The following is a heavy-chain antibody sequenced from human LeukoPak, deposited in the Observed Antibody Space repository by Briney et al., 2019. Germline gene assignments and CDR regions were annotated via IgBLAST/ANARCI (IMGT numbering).Heavy chain of an antibody. Sequence: SETLSLTCAVSGAALSSSGYSWTWIRQSPGKGLEWIGFSYHSGSTYYSPSLKSRVTISVDLSKNQFSLKLSSVTAADTAVYYCARGGQLRYNDYVLDSWGQGTLVTVSS. J-gene: IGHJ4*02. CDR1: GAALSSSGYS. CDR3: ARGGQLRYNDYVLDS. V-gene: IGHV4-30-2*06. CDR2: SYHSGST. D-gene: IGHD3-16*01.